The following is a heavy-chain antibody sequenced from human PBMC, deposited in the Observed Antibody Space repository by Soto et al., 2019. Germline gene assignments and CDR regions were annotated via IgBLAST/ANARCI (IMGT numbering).Heavy chain of an antibody. CDR3: ARTDYDILTGYPRDYFDY. CDR2: LIPIFGTA. CDR1: GGTFSSYA. D-gene: IGHD3-9*01. J-gene: IGHJ4*02. Sequence: QVQLVQSGAEVKKPGSSVKVSCKASGGTFSSYAISWVRQAPGQGLEWMGGLIPIFGTANYAPKFQGRVTITADESTSTAYMELSSLRSEDTAVYYCARTDYDILTGYPRDYFDYWGQGTLVTVSS. V-gene: IGHV1-69*01.